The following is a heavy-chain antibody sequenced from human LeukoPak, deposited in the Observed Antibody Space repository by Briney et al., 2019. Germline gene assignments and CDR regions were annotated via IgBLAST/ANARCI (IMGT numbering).Heavy chain of an antibody. V-gene: IGHV4-39*07. CDR3: ARGLRYDFWSGYPPVYFDY. D-gene: IGHD3-3*01. J-gene: IGHJ4*02. CDR2: IYYSGTT. CDR1: GGSISSSDYY. Sequence: SETLSLTCTVSGGSISSSDYYWGWIRQPPGKGLEWIASIYYSGTTHYNPSHQSRVTMSVDTSKNQFSLKLSSVTAADTAVYYCARGLRYDFWSGYPPVYFDYWGQGTLVTVSS.